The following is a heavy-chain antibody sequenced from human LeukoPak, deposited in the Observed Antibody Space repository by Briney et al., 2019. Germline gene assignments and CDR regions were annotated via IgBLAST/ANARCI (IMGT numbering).Heavy chain of an antibody. Sequence: SETLSLTCTVSGGSISSYYWSWIRQPPGKGLEWIGYIYYSGSTNYNPSLKSRVTISVDTSKNQFSLKLSSVTAADTAVYYCARAAAEAFDIWGQGTMVTVSS. J-gene: IGHJ3*02. CDR3: ARAAAEAFDI. CDR2: IYYSGST. V-gene: IGHV4-59*01. CDR1: GGSISSYY. D-gene: IGHD6-25*01.